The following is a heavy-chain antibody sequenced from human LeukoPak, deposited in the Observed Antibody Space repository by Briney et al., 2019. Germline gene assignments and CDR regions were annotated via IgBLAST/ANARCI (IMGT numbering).Heavy chain of an antibody. CDR1: GYTFTGYY. CDR3: ARANFLYCSSSTCLFDY. V-gene: IGHV1-2*02. CDR2: INRNSGST. Sequence: ASVKVSCKASGYTFTGYYMHWVRQAPGQGLEWMGWINRNSGSTNYAQKFQGRVTMTRDTSISTAHMEVSRLRSDDTAVYYCARANFLYCSSSTCLFDYWGQGTLVTVSS. J-gene: IGHJ4*02. D-gene: IGHD2-2*01.